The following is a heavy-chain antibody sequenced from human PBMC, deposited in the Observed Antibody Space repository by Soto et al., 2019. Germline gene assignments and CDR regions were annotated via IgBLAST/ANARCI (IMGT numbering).Heavy chain of an antibody. V-gene: IGHV4-38-2*01. Sequence: SATLSLTGAVSCHSISSGSYYWVWIRQPPGKGLEWIGSIYHSGSTYYNPSLKSRVTMSVDRSKNQFSLKLSSVTAADTAVYYCARVALRHNPAFDIWGQGTMVTVAS. J-gene: IGHJ3*02. CDR2: IYHSGST. D-gene: IGHD4-17*01. CDR1: CHSISSGSYY. CDR3: ARVALRHNPAFDI.